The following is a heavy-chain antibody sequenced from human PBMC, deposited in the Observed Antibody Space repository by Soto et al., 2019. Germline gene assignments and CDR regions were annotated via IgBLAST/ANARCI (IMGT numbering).Heavy chain of an antibody. CDR3: ARDLGGWPDY. J-gene: IGHJ4*02. Sequence: ASVRVSDRASGYTFTCWWMQCVRQAHGQRLEWMGWINPGNGSTKYAQKFQGRVTITRDTSASTAYMELSSLRSEDTAVYYCARDLGGWPDYWGQGTLVTVSS. V-gene: IGHV1-3*01. D-gene: IGHD2-15*01. CDR1: GYTFTCWW. CDR2: INPGNGST.